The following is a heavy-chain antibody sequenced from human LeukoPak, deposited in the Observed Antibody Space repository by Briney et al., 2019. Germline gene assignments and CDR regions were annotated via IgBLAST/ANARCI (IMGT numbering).Heavy chain of an antibody. CDR3: ASPVLRWFGELLFRPMDV. CDR1: GFTFSVYY. J-gene: IGHJ6*04. V-gene: IGHV3-11*04. Sequence: GGSLRLSCAASGFTFSVYYMSGIPHAPGKGLEWVSYISSSGSTKYYADSVKGRFTISRDNAKNTVYLKMNSLRAEDTAVYYCASPVLRWFGELLFRPMDVWGKGTPVTVSS. D-gene: IGHD3-10*01. CDR2: ISSSGSTK.